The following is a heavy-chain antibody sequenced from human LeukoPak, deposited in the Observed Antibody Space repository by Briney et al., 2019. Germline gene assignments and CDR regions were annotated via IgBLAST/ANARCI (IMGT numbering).Heavy chain of an antibody. CDR3: ARAHYGDHSFYYYYAMDV. D-gene: IGHD4-17*01. CDR2: INTNTGNP. Sequence: ASVKVSCRASGYTFNTHAINWVRQAPGQGLEWMGWINTNTGNPTYAQGFTGRFVFSLDTSVSTAYLQISSLKSEDTAVYYCARAHYGDHSFYYYYAMDVWGQGTTVTVSS. V-gene: IGHV7-4-1*02. J-gene: IGHJ6*02. CDR1: GYTFNTHA.